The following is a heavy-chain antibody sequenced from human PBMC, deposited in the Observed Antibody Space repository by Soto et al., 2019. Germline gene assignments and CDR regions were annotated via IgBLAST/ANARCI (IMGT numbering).Heavy chain of an antibody. CDR1: GGSISTVGHY. CDR3: ARATGTLRSRNCDY. J-gene: IGHJ4*02. CDR2: IYHTGST. Sequence: SETLSLTCTVSGGSISTVGHYWTWILQPPGKGLEWIGSIYHTGSTYYSKSLRSRLTMSVDTSKSQFSLRLSSVTAEDTAVYYCARATGTLRSRNCDYWGQGSLVTVSS. V-gene: IGHV4-31*03. D-gene: IGHD1-1*01.